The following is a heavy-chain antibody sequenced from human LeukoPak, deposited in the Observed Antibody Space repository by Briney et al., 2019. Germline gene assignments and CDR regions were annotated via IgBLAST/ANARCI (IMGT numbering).Heavy chain of an antibody. Sequence: GGSLRLSCTASGFTFSNYAMSLVRQAPGKGLEWVSTISGSGGSTYYADSVKGRFTISRDNSKNTLYLQMNSLRAEDTAVYYCAKGSDRHYYDSSGYYYYYYYMDVWGKGATVTVSS. CDR1: GFTFSNYA. D-gene: IGHD3-22*01. J-gene: IGHJ6*03. V-gene: IGHV3-23*01. CDR3: AKGSDRHYYDSSGYYYYYYYMDV. CDR2: ISGSGGST.